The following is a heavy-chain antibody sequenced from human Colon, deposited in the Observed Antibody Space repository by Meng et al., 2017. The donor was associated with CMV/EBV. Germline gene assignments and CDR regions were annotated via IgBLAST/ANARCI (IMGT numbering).Heavy chain of an antibody. CDR1: GYTVTTYY. CDR2: INPSGGST. J-gene: IGHJ6*02. D-gene: IGHD2-2*01. Sequence: ASVTVSCKASGYTVTTYYMHWVRQAPGQGLEWMGMINPSGGSTTYAQKFQGRLTVTRDTSISTAYMELSRLRSDDTAVYYCERYCSSTSCYHYYYYGMDVWGQGTTVTVSS. V-gene: IGHV1-46*01. CDR3: ERYCSSTSCYHYYYYGMDV.